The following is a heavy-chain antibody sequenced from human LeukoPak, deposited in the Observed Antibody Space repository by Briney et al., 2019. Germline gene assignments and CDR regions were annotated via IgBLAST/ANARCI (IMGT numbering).Heavy chain of an antibody. CDR3: ARVPDVDHYGGGDY. Sequence: PGGSLRLSCAASGFSFTNYWMHWVRQAPGEGLMWISYIKSDGRGTAYADSVKGRFTISRDNAKNTLYLQMNSLRAEDTAVYYCARVPDVDHYGGGDYWGQGTLVTVSS. CDR1: GFSFTNYW. CDR2: IKSDGRGT. J-gene: IGHJ4*02. V-gene: IGHV3-74*01. D-gene: IGHD5-24*01.